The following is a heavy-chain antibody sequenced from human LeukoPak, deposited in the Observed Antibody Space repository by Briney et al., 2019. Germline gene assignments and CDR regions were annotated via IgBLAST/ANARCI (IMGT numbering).Heavy chain of an antibody. V-gene: IGHV4-39*01. J-gene: IGHJ4*02. CDR3: ARSIWSGYYLDY. CDR2: IYYSGST. D-gene: IGHD3-3*01. CDR1: GGSISSSSYY. Sequence: NPSETLSLTCTVSGGSISSSSYYWGWIRQPPGKGLEWIGSIYYSGSTYYNPSLKSRVTIFVDTSKNQFSLKLSSVTAADTAVYYCARSIWSGYYLDYWGQGTLVTVSS.